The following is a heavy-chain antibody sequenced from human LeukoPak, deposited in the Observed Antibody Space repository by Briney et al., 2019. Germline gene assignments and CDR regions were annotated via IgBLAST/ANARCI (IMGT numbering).Heavy chain of an antibody. CDR3: ARAQLPRITGTKSFDY. J-gene: IGHJ4*02. D-gene: IGHD1-7*01. Sequence: GASVKVSCKASGYTFTSYGISWVRQAPGQGLEWMGWINPNSGGTNYAQKFQGRVTMTRDTSISTAYMELSRLRSDDTAVYYCARAQLPRITGTKSFDYWGQGTLVTVSS. V-gene: IGHV1-2*02. CDR1: GYTFTSYG. CDR2: INPNSGGT.